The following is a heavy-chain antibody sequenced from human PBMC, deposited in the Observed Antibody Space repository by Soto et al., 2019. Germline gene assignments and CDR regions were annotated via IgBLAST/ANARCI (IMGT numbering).Heavy chain of an antibody. J-gene: IGHJ4*02. CDR1: GYTFTSYA. CDR3: ARASYDLLTGITSLSYFDY. CDR2: INAGNGNT. Sequence: GASVKVSCKASGYTFTSYAMHWVRQAPGQRLEWMGWINAGNGNTKYSHKFQGRVTISRDTSASTVYMELSSLISEDTAVYFCARASYDLLTGITSLSYFDYWGQGTLVTVSS. V-gene: IGHV1-3*01. D-gene: IGHD3-9*01.